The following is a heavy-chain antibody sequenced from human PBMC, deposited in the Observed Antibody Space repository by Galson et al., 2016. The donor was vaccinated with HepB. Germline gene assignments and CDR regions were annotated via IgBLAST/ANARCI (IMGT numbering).Heavy chain of an antibody. CDR1: GYTFTSYY. Sequence: SVKVSCKASGYTFTSYYTNWVRQAPGQGLEWMGIINPSGGSTSYAQKFQGRVTMTRDTSTSTVYMELSSLRSEDTAVYYCARGLMYSSGWYSVLFAFDIWVQGTMVTVSS. CDR3: ARGLMYSSGWYSVLFAFDI. CDR2: INPSGGST. D-gene: IGHD6-19*01. J-gene: IGHJ3*02. V-gene: IGHV1-46*03.